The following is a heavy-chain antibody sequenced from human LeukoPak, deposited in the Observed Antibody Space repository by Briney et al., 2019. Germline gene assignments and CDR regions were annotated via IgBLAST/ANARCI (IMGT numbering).Heavy chain of an antibody. Sequence: CLWIRQPPGRGLEWIGYIYYSGSTNYNPSLKSRVTISVDTSKNQFSLKLSSVTAADAAVYYCARDFLGLDVWGKRTTVTVSS. D-gene: IGHD2/OR15-2a*01. V-gene: IGHV4-59*01. CDR3: ARDFLGLDV. CDR2: IYYSGST. J-gene: IGHJ6*04.